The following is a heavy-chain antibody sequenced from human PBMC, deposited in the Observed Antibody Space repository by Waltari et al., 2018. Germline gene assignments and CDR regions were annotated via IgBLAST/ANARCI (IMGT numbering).Heavy chain of an antibody. Sequence: EVQLVESGGGLVQPGGSLRLSCAASGFTFSSYSMNWVRQAPGKGLEWVSYISSSSSTIYYADSVKGRFTLSRDNAKNSLYLQMNSLRAEDTAVYYCARDRRIAAAGNGIDYWGQGTLVTVSS. D-gene: IGHD6-13*01. J-gene: IGHJ4*02. CDR3: ARDRRIAAAGNGIDY. CDR1: GFTFSSYS. V-gene: IGHV3-48*04. CDR2: ISSSSSTI.